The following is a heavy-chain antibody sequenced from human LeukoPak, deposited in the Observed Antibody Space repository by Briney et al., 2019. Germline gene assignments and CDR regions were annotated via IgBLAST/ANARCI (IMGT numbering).Heavy chain of an antibody. CDR3: ARVGPSSQPYYFDY. V-gene: IGHV1-18*01. J-gene: IGHJ4*02. CDR1: GYTFTSYS. Sequence: GASVKVSCKASGYTFTSYSISWVGQAPGQGVEWMGWISAYNGNTNYAQKLQGRVTMTTDTSTSTAYMELRSLRSDDTAVYYCARVGPSSQPYYFDYWGQGTLVIVSS. CDR2: ISAYNGNT.